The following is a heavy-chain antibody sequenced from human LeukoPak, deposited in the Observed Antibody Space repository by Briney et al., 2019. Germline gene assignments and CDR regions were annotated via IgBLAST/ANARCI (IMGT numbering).Heavy chain of an antibody. CDR2: IYTSGST. CDR3: ARGGSVWGSYRYLYYFDY. J-gene: IGHJ4*02. Sequence: SETLSLTCTVSGGSISSDYWSWIRQPAGKGLEWIGRIYTSGSTNYNPSLKSRVTMSVDTSKNQFSLKLSSVTAADTAVYYCARGGSVWGSYRYLYYFDYWGQGTLVTVSS. V-gene: IGHV4-4*07. D-gene: IGHD3-16*02. CDR1: GGSISSDY.